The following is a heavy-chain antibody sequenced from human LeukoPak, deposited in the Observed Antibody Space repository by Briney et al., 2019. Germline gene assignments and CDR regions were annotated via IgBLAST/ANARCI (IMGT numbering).Heavy chain of an antibody. CDR1: GGSLSSYY. Sequence: SETLSLTCTVSGGSLSSYYWSWIRQPPGKGLEWIGYIYYSGSTNYNPSLKSRVTISVGTSKNQFSLKLSSATAADTAVYYCARGFGRWSYYFDYWGQGTLVTVSS. CDR2: IYYSGST. J-gene: IGHJ4*02. V-gene: IGHV4-59*01. D-gene: IGHD3-10*01. CDR3: ARGFGRWSYYFDY.